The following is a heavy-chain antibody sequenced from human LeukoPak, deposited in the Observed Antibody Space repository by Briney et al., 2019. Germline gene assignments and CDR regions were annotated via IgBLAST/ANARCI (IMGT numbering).Heavy chain of an antibody. CDR1: GYTFTSYG. V-gene: IGHV1-18*01. CDR3: ARALRRTGYYYGSGSYYLFDY. CDR2: ISAYNGNT. J-gene: IGHJ4*02. D-gene: IGHD3-10*01. Sequence: ASVKVSCKASGYTFTSYGISWVRQAPGQGLEWMGWISAYNGNTNYAQKLQGRVTMTRNTSISTAYMELSSLRSEDTAVYYCARALRRTGYYYGSGSYYLFDYWGQGTLVTVSS.